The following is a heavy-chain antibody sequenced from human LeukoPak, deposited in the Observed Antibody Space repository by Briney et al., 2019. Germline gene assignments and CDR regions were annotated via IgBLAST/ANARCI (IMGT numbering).Heavy chain of an antibody. CDR3: ALELLVDWFDP. J-gene: IGHJ5*02. D-gene: IGHD1-7*01. Sequence: ASVKVSCKASAYNFTSYGISWVRQAPGQGLEWMGWISAYNGNTNYAQKLQGRVTMTTDTSTSTAYMELRSLRSDDTAVYYCALELLVDWFDPWGQGTLVTVSS. CDR1: AYNFTSYG. CDR2: ISAYNGNT. V-gene: IGHV1-18*01.